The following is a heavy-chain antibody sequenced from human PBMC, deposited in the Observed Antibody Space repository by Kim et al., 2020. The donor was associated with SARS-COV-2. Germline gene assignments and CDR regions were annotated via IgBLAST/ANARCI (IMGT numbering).Heavy chain of an antibody. J-gene: IGHJ3*02. V-gene: IGHV4-31*02. D-gene: IGHD3-9*01. CDR3: ARRGLRDFDWSWAFDI. Sequence: SLKSGVTISVDTSKNQFSLKLSSVTAADTAVYYCARRGLRDFDWSWAFDIWGQGTMVTVSS.